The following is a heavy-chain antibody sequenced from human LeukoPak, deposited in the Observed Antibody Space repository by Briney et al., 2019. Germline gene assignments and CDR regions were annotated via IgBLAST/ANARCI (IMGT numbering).Heavy chain of an antibody. V-gene: IGHV4-61*02. J-gene: IGHJ4*02. Sequence: PSETLSLTCTVSGGSISSGSYYWTWIRQPAGKGLEWIGRIYTSGSTNYKPSLKSRVTISVDMSKNQFSLKLNSVTAADTAVYYCASGVDFDFWSAYLAYWGQGTLVTVSS. CDR2: IYTSGST. CDR3: ASGVDFDFWSAYLAY. D-gene: IGHD3-3*01. CDR1: GGSISSGSYY.